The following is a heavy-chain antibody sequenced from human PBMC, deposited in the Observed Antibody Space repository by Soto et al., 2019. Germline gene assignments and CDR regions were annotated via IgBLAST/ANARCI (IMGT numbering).Heavy chain of an antibody. V-gene: IGHV4-4*02. J-gene: IGHJ4*02. CDR2: IYHSGST. CDR3: ASADYGVGRFDY. D-gene: IGHD4-17*01. Sequence: SETLSLTCAVSSGSISSSNWWSWVRQPPGKGLEWIGEIYHSGSTNYNPSLKSRVTISVDKSKNQFSLELSSVTAADTAVYYCASADYGVGRFDYWGQGTLVTVSS. CDR1: SGSISSSNW.